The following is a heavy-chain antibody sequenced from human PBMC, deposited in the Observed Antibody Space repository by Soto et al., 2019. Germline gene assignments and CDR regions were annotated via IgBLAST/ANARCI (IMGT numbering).Heavy chain of an antibody. CDR2: IGTAGDT. D-gene: IGHD5-18*01. V-gene: IGHV3-13*01. Sequence: PVGSLRLSCAASGFTFSSYDMHWVRQATGKGLEWVSAIGTAGDTYYPGSVKGRFTISRENAKNSLYLQMNSLRAGDTAVYYCARDGYSCGYGYGMDVWGQGTTVTVSS. J-gene: IGHJ6*02. CDR1: GFTFSSYD. CDR3: ARDGYSCGYGYGMDV.